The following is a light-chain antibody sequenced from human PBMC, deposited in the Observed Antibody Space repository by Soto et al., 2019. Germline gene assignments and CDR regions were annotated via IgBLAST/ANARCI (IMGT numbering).Light chain of an antibody. J-gene: IGKJ1*01. CDR3: QQYGSATPWT. V-gene: IGKV3-20*01. CDR1: QSVSSY. Sequence: EIVLTQSPGTLSLSPGDRATLSCRASQSVSSYLAWYQQKPGQAPRLLIYDASNRATGIPARFSGSGSGTDFTLTISRLEPEDFAVYYCQQYGSATPWTFGQGTKVDFK. CDR2: DAS.